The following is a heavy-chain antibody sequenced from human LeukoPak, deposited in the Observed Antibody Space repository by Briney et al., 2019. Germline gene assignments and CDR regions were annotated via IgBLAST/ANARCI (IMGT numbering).Heavy chain of an antibody. V-gene: IGHV3-48*04. CDR3: ARDHGYYDSSGYRN. D-gene: IGHD3-22*01. Sequence: GGSPRLSCAASGFTFSSYSMNWVRQAPGKGLEWVSYISSSSSTIYYADSVKGRFTISRDNAKNSLYLQMNSLRAEDTAVYYCARDHGYYDSSGYRNWGQGTLVTVSS. J-gene: IGHJ4*02. CDR1: GFTFSSYS. CDR2: ISSSSSTI.